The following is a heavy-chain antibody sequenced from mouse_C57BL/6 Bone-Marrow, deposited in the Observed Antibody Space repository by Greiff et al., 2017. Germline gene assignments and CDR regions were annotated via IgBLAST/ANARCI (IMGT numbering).Heavy chain of an antibody. CDR1: GYSFTDYN. Sequence: VQLKESGPELVKPGASVKISCKASGYSFTDYNMNWVKQSNGKSLEWIGVINPNYGTTSYNQKFKGKATLTVDQSSSTAYMQLNSLTSEDSAVYDCATYYSNCYYAMDYWGQGTSVTVSA. D-gene: IGHD2-5*01. J-gene: IGHJ4*01. CDR3: ATYYSNCYYAMDY. V-gene: IGHV1-39*01. CDR2: INPNYGTT.